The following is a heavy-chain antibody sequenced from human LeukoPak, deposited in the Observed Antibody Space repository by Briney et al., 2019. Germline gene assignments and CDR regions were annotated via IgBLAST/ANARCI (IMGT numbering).Heavy chain of an antibody. CDR2: IDWKGGDI. Sequence: GRSLRLSCAASGFTFDDYAMHWVRQAPGEGLEWVAHIDWKGGDIGYADSVKGRFNISRDNAKNSLYLEMNSLRPDDTALYFCARGPDFWSNYLNSLFDSWGQGTLVIVS. V-gene: IGHV3-9*01. CDR3: ARGPDFWSNYLNSLFDS. J-gene: IGHJ4*02. CDR1: GFTFDDYA. D-gene: IGHD3-3*01.